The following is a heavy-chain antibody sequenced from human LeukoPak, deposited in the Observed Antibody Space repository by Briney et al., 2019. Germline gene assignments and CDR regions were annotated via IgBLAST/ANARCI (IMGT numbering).Heavy chain of an antibody. Sequence: SETLSLTCTVSGGSISSGGSYWSWFRQHPGTGLEWIGYIYYSGSTYYNPSLKSRVTISVDTSKNQFSLKLSSVTAADTAVYYCARLEWELDSQYFDYWGQGTLVTVSS. V-gene: IGHV4-31*03. CDR3: ARLEWELDSQYFDY. CDR1: GGSISSGGSY. J-gene: IGHJ4*02. D-gene: IGHD1-26*01. CDR2: IYYSGST.